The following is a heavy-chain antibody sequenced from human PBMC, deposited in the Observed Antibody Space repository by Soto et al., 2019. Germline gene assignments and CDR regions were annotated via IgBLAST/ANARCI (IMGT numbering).Heavy chain of an antibody. CDR3: ARDLEMPD. Sequence: EVQLVESGGGLVRPGGSLRLSCAASGFSFSTYSMNWVRQAPGKGLEWVSSISTSGSYIYYTDSVQGRFTISRDNARNSLYLQMNSLRAEDTAVYYCARDLEMPDWGQGTLVTVSS. J-gene: IGHJ4*02. CDR1: GFSFSTYS. CDR2: ISTSGSYI. D-gene: IGHD2-2*01. V-gene: IGHV3-21*01.